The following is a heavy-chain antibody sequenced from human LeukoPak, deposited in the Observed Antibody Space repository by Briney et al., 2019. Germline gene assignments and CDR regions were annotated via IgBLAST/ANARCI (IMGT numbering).Heavy chain of an antibody. CDR2: ISHRGTT. CDR1: SGSFTSYQ. J-gene: IGHJ4*02. V-gene: IGHV4-34*01. Sequence: SETLSLTCAVYSGSFTSYQWNWVRQPPGKRLEWIGEISHRGTTNYNPSLKSRVTMSVDTSKNQFSLKLSSVTAADTAVYYCARGAGSSSWSLDYWGQGTLVTVSS. CDR3: ARGAGSSSWSLDY. D-gene: IGHD6-13*01.